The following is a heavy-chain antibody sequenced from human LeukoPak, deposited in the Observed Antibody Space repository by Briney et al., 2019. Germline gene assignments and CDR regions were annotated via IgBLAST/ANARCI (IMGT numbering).Heavy chain of an antibody. D-gene: IGHD2-15*01. J-gene: IGHJ4*02. CDR1: GGSISSYY. Sequence: SETLSFTCTVSGGSISSYYWSWIRQPPGKGLEWIGYIYYSGSTKYNFSLKSRVTISVDTSKNQFSVKLSSVIAADTAVYYCARDKDGYLDYWGQGTLVTVSS. V-gene: IGHV4-59*01. CDR3: ARDKDGYLDY. CDR2: IYYSGST.